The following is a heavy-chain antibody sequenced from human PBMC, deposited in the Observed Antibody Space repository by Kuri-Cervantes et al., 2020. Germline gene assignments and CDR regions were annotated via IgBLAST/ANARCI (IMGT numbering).Heavy chain of an antibody. CDR3: ARMESSNSGSYYDHYYYGMDV. CDR1: GFSLSTRGVA. V-gene: IGHV2-70*01. D-gene: IGHD1-26*01. CDR2: IDWDDDK. Sequence: SGPTLVKPTQTLTLTCTFSGFSLSTRGVAMGWIRQPPGKAPEWLALIDWDDDKYYSTSLKTRLTISKDTSKNQVVLTMTNMDPVDTATYYCARMESSNSGSYYDHYYYGMDVWGQGTTVTVSS. J-gene: IGHJ6*02.